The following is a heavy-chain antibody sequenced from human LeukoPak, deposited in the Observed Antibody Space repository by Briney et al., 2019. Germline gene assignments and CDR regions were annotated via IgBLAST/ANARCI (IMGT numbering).Heavy chain of an antibody. V-gene: IGHV4-61*01. J-gene: IGHJ5*02. Sequence: SETLFLTCTVSGASFSSASYWTWIRQPPGKGVEWIAHIYNGVNTNYNPSLKSRVTISVDTSKNQFSLRLNSVTAADTAVYYCARSRAFNSGAFDPWGQGSLVTVSS. CDR1: GASFSSASY. D-gene: IGHD1-26*01. CDR2: IYNGVNT. CDR3: ARSRAFNSGAFDP.